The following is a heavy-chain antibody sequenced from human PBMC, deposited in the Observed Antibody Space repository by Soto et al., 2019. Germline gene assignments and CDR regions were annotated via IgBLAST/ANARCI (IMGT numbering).Heavy chain of an antibody. Sequence: QVQLVQSGAEVKNPGASVKLSCKASGYTFTNSYLPWVRQAPGQGLEWVGMINPSARSASYAQKLRGRLTMDRDTSTTTVYMELSRLTSEDTAVYYCARDNSAANGVLDHWGLGTLVTVSS. J-gene: IGHJ4*02. V-gene: IGHV1-46*04. D-gene: IGHD1-1*01. CDR1: GYTFTNSY. CDR3: ARDNSAANGVLDH. CDR2: INPSARSA.